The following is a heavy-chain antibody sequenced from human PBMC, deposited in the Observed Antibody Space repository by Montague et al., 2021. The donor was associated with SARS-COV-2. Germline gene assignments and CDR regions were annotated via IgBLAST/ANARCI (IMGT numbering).Heavy chain of an antibody. V-gene: IGHV4-59*01. CDR1: GGSISSYY. CDR3: ARDKPDYDFWPGYGMDV. Sequence: SETLSLTCTVSGGSISSYYWSWIRQPPGKGLEWIGYIYYSGSTNYNPFLKSRVTISVDTSKNQFSLKLSSVTAADTAVYYCARDKPDYDFWPGYGMDVWGQGTTVTVSS. J-gene: IGHJ6*02. CDR2: IYYSGST. D-gene: IGHD3-3*01.